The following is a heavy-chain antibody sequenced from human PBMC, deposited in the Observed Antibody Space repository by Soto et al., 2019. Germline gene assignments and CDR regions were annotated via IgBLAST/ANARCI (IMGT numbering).Heavy chain of an antibody. Sequence: AAVKVSCKASGYTFTSYGISWVRQAPGQGLEWMGWISAYNGNTNYAQKLQGRVTMTTDTSTSTAYMELRSLRSDDTAVYYCARDSSGWYHTGFDPWGQGTLVTVSS. J-gene: IGHJ5*02. V-gene: IGHV1-18*01. D-gene: IGHD6-19*01. CDR1: GYTFTSYG. CDR2: ISAYNGNT. CDR3: ARDSSGWYHTGFDP.